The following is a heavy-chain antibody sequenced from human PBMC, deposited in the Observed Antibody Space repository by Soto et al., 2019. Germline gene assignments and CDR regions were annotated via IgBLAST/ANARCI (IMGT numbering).Heavy chain of an antibody. CDR2: INPSGGST. V-gene: IGHV1-46*03. J-gene: IGHJ6*03. D-gene: IGHD2-15*01. CDR1: GYTFTSYY. Sequence: ASVKVSCKASGYTFTSYYMHWVRQAPGQGLEWMGIINPSGGSTSYAQKFQGRVTMTRDTSTSTVYMVLSSLRSEDTAVYYCARVGCSGGSCYEAYYYYYMDVWGKGTTVTVSS. CDR3: ARVGCSGGSCYEAYYYYYMDV.